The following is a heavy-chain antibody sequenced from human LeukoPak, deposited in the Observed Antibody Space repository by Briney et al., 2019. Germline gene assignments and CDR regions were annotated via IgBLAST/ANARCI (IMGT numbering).Heavy chain of an antibody. D-gene: IGHD2-2*01. CDR3: ARHGGYCSSTSCYGGFVDY. Sequence: GESLKIPCKGSGYSFTSYWIGWVRQMPGKGLEWMGIIYPGDSDTRYSPSFQGQVTISADKSISTAYLQWSSLKASDTAMYYCARHGGYCSSTSCYGGFVDYWGQGTLVTVSS. J-gene: IGHJ4*02. V-gene: IGHV5-51*01. CDR2: IYPGDSDT. CDR1: GYSFTSYW.